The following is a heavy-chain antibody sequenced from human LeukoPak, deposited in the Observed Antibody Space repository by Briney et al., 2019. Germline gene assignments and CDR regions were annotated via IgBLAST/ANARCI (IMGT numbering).Heavy chain of an antibody. V-gene: IGHV1-8*01. Sequence: ASVKVTCKASGYTFTSYDIHWVRQATGQGLEWIGRMNPNSGNTGYAQKFQGRVTMTRNTSISTAYMELSSLRSEDTAVYYCARGSWVAVAGAFNYWGQATLVTVSS. D-gene: IGHD6-19*01. J-gene: IGHJ4*02. CDR1: GYTFTSYD. CDR3: ARGSWVAVAGAFNY. CDR2: MNPNSGNT.